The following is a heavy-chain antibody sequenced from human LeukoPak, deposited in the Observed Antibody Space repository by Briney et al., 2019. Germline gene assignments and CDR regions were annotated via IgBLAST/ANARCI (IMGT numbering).Heavy chain of an antibody. D-gene: IGHD1-26*01. Sequence: GASVKVSCKASGYTFTSYYMHWVRQAPGQGPEWMGIINPSGGSTSYAQKFQGRVTMTRDTSTSTVYMELSSLRSEDTAVYYCASPLGWDREGGDYWGQGTLVTVSS. V-gene: IGHV1-46*01. CDR3: ASPLGWDREGGDY. CDR2: INPSGGST. CDR1: GYTFTSYY. J-gene: IGHJ4*02.